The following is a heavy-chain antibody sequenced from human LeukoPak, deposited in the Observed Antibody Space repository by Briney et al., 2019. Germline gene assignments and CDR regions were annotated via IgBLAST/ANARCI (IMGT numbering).Heavy chain of an antibody. CDR1: GYTFTGYY. V-gene: IGHV1-2*06. J-gene: IGHJ4*02. CDR2: INPNSGGT. D-gene: IGHD3-9*01. CDR3: ARVGLRYFDWLVY. Sequence: APVKVSCKASGYTFTGYYMHWVRQAPGQGLEWMGRINPNSGGTNYAQKFQGRVTMTRDTSISTAYMELSRLRSDDTAVYYCARVGLRYFDWLVYWGQGTLVTVSS.